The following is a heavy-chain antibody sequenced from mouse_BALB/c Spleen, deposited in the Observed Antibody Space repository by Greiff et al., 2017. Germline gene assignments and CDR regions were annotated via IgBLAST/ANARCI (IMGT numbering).Heavy chain of an antibody. CDR3: AREGLLYAMDY. Sequence: DVKLVESGGGLVKPGGSLKLSCAASGFTFSSYAMSWVRQSPEKRLEWVAEISSGGSYTYYPDTVTGRFTISRDNAKNTLYLEMSSLRSEDTAMYYCAREGLLYAMDYWGQGTSVTVSS. D-gene: IGHD1-1*01. V-gene: IGHV5-9-4*01. CDR1: GFTFSSYA. J-gene: IGHJ4*01. CDR2: ISSGGSYT.